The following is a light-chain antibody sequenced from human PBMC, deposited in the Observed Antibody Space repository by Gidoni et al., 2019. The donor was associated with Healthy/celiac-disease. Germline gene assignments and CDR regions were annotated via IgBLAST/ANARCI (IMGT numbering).Light chain of an antibody. V-gene: IGKV3-15*01. CDR2: GAS. Sequence: EIVMTQSPATLSVSPGERVTLSCRASQSVSSNLAWYQQKPGQAPRLLIYGASTRATGIPARFSGSGSGTEFTLTISSLQSEDFAVYYCQQYKNWLRGTFGQGTKLEIK. CDR1: QSVSSN. CDR3: QQYKNWLRGT. J-gene: IGKJ2*02.